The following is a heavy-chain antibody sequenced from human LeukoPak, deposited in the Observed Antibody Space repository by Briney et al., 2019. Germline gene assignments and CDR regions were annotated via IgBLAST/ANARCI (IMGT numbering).Heavy chain of an antibody. V-gene: IGHV3-20*04. D-gene: IGHD1-26*01. J-gene: IGHJ4*02. CDR2: INWNGGST. Sequence: GGSLRLSCAASGFIFDDYGMSWVRQAPGKGLERVSGINWNGGSTGYADSVKGRFTISRDNAKNSLYLQMNSLRAEDTALYYCARAHYSGSFGYWGQGTLVTVSS. CDR1: GFIFDDYG. CDR3: ARAHYSGSFGY.